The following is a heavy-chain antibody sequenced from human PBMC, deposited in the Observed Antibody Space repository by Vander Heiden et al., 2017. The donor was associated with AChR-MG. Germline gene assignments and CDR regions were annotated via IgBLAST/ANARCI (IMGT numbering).Heavy chain of an antibody. CDR3: ARDPPLWGSYYYSYGMDV. D-gene: IGHD5-18*01. CDR2: IIPILGIA. CDR1: GGPFSSYT. Sequence: QVQLVQSGAEVKKPGSSVKVSCKASGGPFSSYTISWVRQGPGQGLEWMGRIIPILGIANYAQKFQGRVTIAADKSTSTAYMELSSLRSEDTAVYYCARDPPLWGSYYYSYGMDVWGQGTTGTVS. J-gene: IGHJ6*02. V-gene: IGHV1-69*08.